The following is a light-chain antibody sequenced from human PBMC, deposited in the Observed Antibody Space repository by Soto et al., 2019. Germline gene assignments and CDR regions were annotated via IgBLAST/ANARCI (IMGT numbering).Light chain of an antibody. CDR1: QSVRRF. J-gene: IGKJ1*01. CDR2: DAS. V-gene: IGKV1-5*01. CDR3: QQYSSYWT. Sequence: DIQITQSPSTLSASVGDRVTITCRASQSVRRFLAWYQQKPGKAPKLLIYDASILERGGPSRFSGTGSGTEFTLTISSLQPDDFATYYCQQYSSYWTFGQGTKVDIK.